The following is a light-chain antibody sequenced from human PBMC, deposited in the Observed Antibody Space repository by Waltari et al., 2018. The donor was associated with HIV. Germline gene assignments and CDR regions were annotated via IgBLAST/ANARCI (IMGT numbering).Light chain of an antibody. CDR2: REN. J-gene: IGLJ2*01. CDR1: NLGTKS. Sequence: SFVLTQPPSVSVAPGKTATIICGGSNLGTKSVQWYQQKSGQAPMLVAYRENDRPSGIPERFVGSISETSATLTISRVEAGDEADYYCQVWDSTTDQVVFGGGTKLTVL. CDR3: QVWDSTTDQVV. V-gene: IGLV3-21*03.